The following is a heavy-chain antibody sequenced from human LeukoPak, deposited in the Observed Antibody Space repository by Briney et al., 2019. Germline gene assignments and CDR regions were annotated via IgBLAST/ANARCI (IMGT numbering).Heavy chain of an antibody. CDR3: ARALRDYSSSSSRY. V-gene: IGHV1-18*01. CDR1: GYTFTSYG. CDR2: ITAYNDNT. J-gene: IGHJ4*02. D-gene: IGHD6-6*01. Sequence: ASVKVSCKASGYTFTSYGISWVRQAPGQGLEWMGWITAYNDNTNYAQKLQGRVTMTTDTSTSTAYMELRSLRSDDTAVYYCARALRDYSSSSSRYWGQGTLVTVSS.